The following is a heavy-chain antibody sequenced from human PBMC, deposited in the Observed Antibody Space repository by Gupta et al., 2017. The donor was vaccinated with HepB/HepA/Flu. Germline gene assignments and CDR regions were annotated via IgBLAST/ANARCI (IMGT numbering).Heavy chain of an antibody. CDR1: GFTFSMYA. Sequence: QVQLVESGGGVVQPGRSLRLSCAASGFTFSMYAMHWVRQAPGKGLEWVAVISYDGSNKYYADSVKGRFTISRDNSKNTLYLQMNGLRVEDTAVYYCARDDVPQYSRAYNWFDPWGQGTLVTVSS. CDR3: ARDDVPQYSRAYNWFDP. D-gene: IGHD6-6*01. CDR2: ISYDGSNK. J-gene: IGHJ5*02. V-gene: IGHV3-30-3*01.